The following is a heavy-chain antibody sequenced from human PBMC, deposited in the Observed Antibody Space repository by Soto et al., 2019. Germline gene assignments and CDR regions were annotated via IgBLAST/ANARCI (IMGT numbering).Heavy chain of an antibody. V-gene: IGHV4-4*07. CDR2: IYASGST. D-gene: IGHD1-20*01. J-gene: IGHJ5*02. CDR3: ARDRAVTGNDNWFDP. Sequence: SETLSLTCTVSGDSVRSYYWSWIRQPAGKGLEWIGRIYASGSTNYNPSLNSRVTMSVDTSKNQFSLKLSSVTAADTAVYYCARDRAVTGNDNWFDPWGQGTLVTVSS. CDR1: GDSVRSYY.